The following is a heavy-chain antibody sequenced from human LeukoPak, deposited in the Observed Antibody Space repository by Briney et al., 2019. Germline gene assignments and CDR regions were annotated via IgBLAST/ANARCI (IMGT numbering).Heavy chain of an antibody. CDR1: GYTFTSYG. J-gene: IGHJ6*02. D-gene: IGHD2-2*01. CDR2: ISAYNGNT. Sequence: ASVKVSCKASGYTFTSYGISWVRQAPGQGLEWMGWISAYNGNTNYAQKLQGRVTITRDTSASTAYMELSSLRSEDTAVYYCAREIIPAAIDGMDVWGQGTTITVSS. V-gene: IGHV1-18*01. CDR3: AREIIPAAIDGMDV.